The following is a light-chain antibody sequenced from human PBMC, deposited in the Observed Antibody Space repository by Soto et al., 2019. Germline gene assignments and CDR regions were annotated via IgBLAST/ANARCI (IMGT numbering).Light chain of an antibody. V-gene: IGKV1-5*03. J-gene: IGKJ2*01. CDR3: QQTKNYSPYT. Sequence: DIQMTQSPSTLSASVGDRVTITCRSSESISRWLAWYQQKPGEAPKLLIYKASTLQSGVPSRFSGGGSGTDFTLTISSLQPDDFATYYCQQTKNYSPYTFGQGTRLEIK. CDR1: ESISRW. CDR2: KAS.